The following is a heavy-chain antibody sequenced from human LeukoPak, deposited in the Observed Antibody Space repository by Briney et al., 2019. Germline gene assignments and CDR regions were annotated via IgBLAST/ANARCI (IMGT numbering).Heavy chain of an antibody. Sequence: PGGSLRLSCAASGFTFSSYWMSWVRQAPGKGLEWVANIKQDGSEKYYVDSVKGRFTISRDNAKNTVYLQMNSVRVEDTAVYYCARDFYTDYYHSNGDDCDYWGQGTLVTVSS. V-gene: IGHV3-7*01. J-gene: IGHJ4*02. CDR3: ARDFYTDYYHSNGDDCDY. CDR1: GFTFSSYW. CDR2: IKQDGSEK. D-gene: IGHD3-22*01.